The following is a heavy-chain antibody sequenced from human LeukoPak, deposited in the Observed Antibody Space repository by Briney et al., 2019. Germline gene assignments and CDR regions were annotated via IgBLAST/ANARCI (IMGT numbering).Heavy chain of an antibody. CDR2: IWYDGSKT. D-gene: IGHD4-17*01. J-gene: IGHJ3*01. V-gene: IGHV3-33*03. Sequence: GGSLRLCCAASGLICSSYGMLWVRQAPGKGLESVALIWYDGSKTNHADSVKGRFTISRDNSKNTLYLQMNSLRADDTAMYYCASMTTVTLDDAFDLWGQGTMVTVSS. CDR3: ASMTTVTLDDAFDL. CDR1: GLICSSYG.